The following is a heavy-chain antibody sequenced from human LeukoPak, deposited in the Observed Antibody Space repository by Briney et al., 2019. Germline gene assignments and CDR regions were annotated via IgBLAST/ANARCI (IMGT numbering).Heavy chain of an antibody. J-gene: IGHJ4*02. CDR3: ARYSSSLSFDY. CDR1: GGSISSGGYS. D-gene: IGHD6-6*01. V-gene: IGHV4-31*03. CDR2: IYYSGST. Sequence: SETLSLTCTVSGGSISSGGYSWRWIRQHPGKGLEWIGYIYYSGSTYYNPSLKSRVTISVDTSKNQFSLKLSSVTAADTAVYYCARYSSSLSFDYWGQGTLVTVSS.